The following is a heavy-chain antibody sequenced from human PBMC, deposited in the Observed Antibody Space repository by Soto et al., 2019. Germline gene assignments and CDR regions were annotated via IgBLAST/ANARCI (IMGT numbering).Heavy chain of an antibody. J-gene: IGHJ5*02. D-gene: IGHD4-17*01. Sequence: QVQLQQWGAGLLKPSETLSLTCAVYGGSFSGYYWSWIRQPPGKGLEWIGEINHSGSTNYNPSLKSRVTISVDTSKNQFSLKLSSVTAADTAVYYCATVQTTTVTTLGWFDTWVQGTLVTVSS. CDR2: INHSGST. CDR1: GGSFSGYY. CDR3: ATVQTTTVTTLGWFDT. V-gene: IGHV4-34*01.